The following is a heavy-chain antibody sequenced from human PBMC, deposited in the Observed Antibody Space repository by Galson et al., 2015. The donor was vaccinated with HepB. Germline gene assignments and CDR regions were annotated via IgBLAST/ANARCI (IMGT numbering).Heavy chain of an antibody. CDR3: ARGYYDFWSGYPYYFDY. CDR2: IYYSGST. D-gene: IGHD3-3*01. Sequence: SETLSLTCTVSGGSVSSGSYYWSWIRQPPGKGLEWIGYIYYSGSTNYNPSLKSRVTISVDTSKNQFSLKLSSVTAADTAVYYCARGYYDFWSGYPYYFDYWGQGTLVTVSS. V-gene: IGHV4-61*01. CDR1: GGSVSSGSYY. J-gene: IGHJ4*02.